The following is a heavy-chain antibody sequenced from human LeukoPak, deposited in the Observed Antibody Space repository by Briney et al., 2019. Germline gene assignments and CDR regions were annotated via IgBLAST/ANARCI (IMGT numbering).Heavy chain of an antibody. CDR2: ISYDESNK. CDR1: GFTFSTYA. V-gene: IGHV3-30-3*01. Sequence: GGSLRLSCAASGFTFSTYAMHWVRQASGKGLEWVAVISYDESNKYYADSVKGRFTISRDNSKNTLYLQMNSLRAEDTAVYYCAENRGVAWGQGTMVTVSS. CDR3: AENRGVA. D-gene: IGHD3-10*01. J-gene: IGHJ3*01.